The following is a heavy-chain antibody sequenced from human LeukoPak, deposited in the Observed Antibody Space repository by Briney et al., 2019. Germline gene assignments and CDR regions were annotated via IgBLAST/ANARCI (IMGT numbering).Heavy chain of an antibody. D-gene: IGHD2-15*01. V-gene: IGHV1-69*06. CDR1: GGTFSSYA. CDR3: GRDVVVVGDYDYDLCV. Sequence: GASVTVSCKASGGTFSSYAISWVRQAPGQGLEWMAGIIPIFGTANYAQTFKGRFTITADKSTSTPYMELSSLRSEDTAVYYWGRDVVVVGDYDYDLCVWGKGVTVT. J-gene: IGHJ6*04. CDR2: IIPIFGTA.